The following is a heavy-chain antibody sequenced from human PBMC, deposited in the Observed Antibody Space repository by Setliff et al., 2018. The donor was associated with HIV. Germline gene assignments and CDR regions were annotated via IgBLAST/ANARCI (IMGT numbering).Heavy chain of an antibody. Sequence: PSETLSLTCTVSGGSVSSGSYYWGWIRQPPGKGLEWIGIIYYSYSSGSTYYNPSLKSRVTISVDTSKNQFSLKLRSVTAADTAVYYCASELQGHSSSWPNYWGQGTLVTVSS. CDR3: ASELQGHSSSWPNY. CDR2: IYYSYSSGST. V-gene: IGHV4-39*07. J-gene: IGHJ4*02. CDR1: GGSVSSGSYY. D-gene: IGHD6-13*01.